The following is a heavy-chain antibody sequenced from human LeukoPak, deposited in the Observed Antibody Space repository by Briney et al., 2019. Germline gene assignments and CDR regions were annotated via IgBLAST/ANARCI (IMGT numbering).Heavy chain of an antibody. CDR2: ISYDGSNK. V-gene: IGHV3-30*18. D-gene: IGHD5-18*01. J-gene: IGHJ4*02. CDR1: GFTFSSYG. Sequence: GRSLRLSCAASGFTFSSYGMHWVRQAPGKGLEWVAVISYDGSNKYYADSVKGRFTISRDNSKNTLYLQMNSLRAEDTAVYYCAKGWRGYIYGYFDYWGQGTLVTVSS. CDR3: AKGWRGYIYGYFDY.